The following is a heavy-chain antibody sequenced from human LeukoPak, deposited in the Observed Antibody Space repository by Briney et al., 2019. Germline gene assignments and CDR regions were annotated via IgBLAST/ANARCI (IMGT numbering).Heavy chain of an antibody. V-gene: IGHV4-34*01. CDR2: INHSGST. CDR1: GGSFSGYY. J-gene: IGHJ6*04. D-gene: IGHD3-10*01. CDR3: VSFRGSGSYGPMDV. Sequence: PSETLSLTCAVYGGSFSGYYWSWIRQPPGKGLEWIGEINHSGSTNYNPSLKSRVTISVDTSKNQFSLKLSSVTAADTAVYYCVSFRGSGSYGPMDVWGKGTTVTISS.